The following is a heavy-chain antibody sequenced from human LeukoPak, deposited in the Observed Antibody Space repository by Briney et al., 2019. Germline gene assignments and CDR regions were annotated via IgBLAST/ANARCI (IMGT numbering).Heavy chain of an antibody. D-gene: IGHD3-10*01. CDR3: AKGGITMVRGVQSLDY. CDR2: ISYDGSNK. V-gene: IGHV3-30*18. Sequence: GGSLRLSCAASGLTFSSYGMHWVRQAPGKGLEWVAVISYDGSNKYYADSVKGRFTISRDNSKNTLYLQMNSLRAEDTAVYYCAKGGITMVRGVQSLDYWGQGTLVTVSS. J-gene: IGHJ4*02. CDR1: GLTFSSYG.